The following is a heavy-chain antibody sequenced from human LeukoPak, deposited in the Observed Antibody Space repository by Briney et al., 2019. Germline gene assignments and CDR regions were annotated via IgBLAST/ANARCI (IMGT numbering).Heavy chain of an antibody. J-gene: IGHJ4*02. CDR2: IIPILGIA. CDR1: GGTFSSYA. CDR3: ARATSSGWPFDY. V-gene: IGHV1-69*04. D-gene: IGHD6-19*01. Sequence: ASVKLSCKASGGTFSSYAISWVRQAPGQGLEWMGRIIPILGIANYVQKFQGRVTITADKSTSTAYMELSSLRSEDTAVYYCARATSSGWPFDYWGQGTLVTVSS.